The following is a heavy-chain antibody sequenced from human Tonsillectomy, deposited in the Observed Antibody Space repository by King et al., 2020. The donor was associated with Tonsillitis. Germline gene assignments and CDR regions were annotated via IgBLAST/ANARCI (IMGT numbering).Heavy chain of an antibody. V-gene: IGHV3-11*05. CDR3: EADLLGVDYYYGMDV. J-gene: IGHJ6*02. Sequence: VQLVESGGGLVKPGGSVRLSCSASGFTFSDYFMSWIRQAPGKGLEWVSFISSGSSYTNYADSVKGRFTISRDNSKNSLYLQMKRLRAEDTAVYYCEADLLGVDYYYGMDVWGQGTTVTVSS. D-gene: IGHD3-10*01. CDR1: GFTFSDYF. CDR2: ISSGSSYT.